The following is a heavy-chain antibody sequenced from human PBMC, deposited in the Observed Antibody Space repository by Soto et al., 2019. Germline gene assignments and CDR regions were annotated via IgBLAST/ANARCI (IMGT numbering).Heavy chain of an antibody. CDR2: MYYRGNT. CDR1: GASVTTYY. CDR3: ATGRGGYATPY. D-gene: IGHD5-12*01. J-gene: IGHJ4*02. V-gene: IGHV4-59*02. Sequence: QVQLEESGPGLVKPSETLSLACSVSGASVTTYYWNWIRQPPGKRLEWIGHMYYRGNTDYNPSLKGRVSFSVDTSKNQFSLNLTSLTAADTAVYYCATGRGGYATPYWGQGILVVVSS.